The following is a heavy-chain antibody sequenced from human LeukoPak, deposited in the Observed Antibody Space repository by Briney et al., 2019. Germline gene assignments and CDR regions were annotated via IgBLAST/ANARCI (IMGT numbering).Heavy chain of an antibody. CDR1: GFTFSSYA. CDR2: IYYSGST. Sequence: GSLRLSCAASGFTFSSYAMSWVRQPPGKGLEWIGSIYYSGSTYYNPSLKSRVTISVDTSKNQFSLKLNSVTAADTAVYFCARARYCSSTSCPPGGFRNVFDIWGQGTMVTVSS. J-gene: IGHJ3*02. D-gene: IGHD2-2*01. CDR3: ARARYCSSTSCPPGGFRNVFDI. V-gene: IGHV4-38-2*01.